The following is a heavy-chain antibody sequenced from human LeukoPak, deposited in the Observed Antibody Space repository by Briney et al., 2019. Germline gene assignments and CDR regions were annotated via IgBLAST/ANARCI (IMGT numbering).Heavy chain of an antibody. CDR2: IIPIFGTA. CDR3: ARSRWGQNYYGSGSYMDY. Sequence: ASVKVSCKASGGTFSSYAISWVRQAPGQGLEWMGGIIPIFGTANYAQKFQGRVTITADKSTSTAYMELSSLRSEDTAVYYCARSRWGQNYYGSGSYMDYWGQGTLVTVSS. V-gene: IGHV1-69*06. CDR1: GGTFSSYA. J-gene: IGHJ4*02. D-gene: IGHD3-10*01.